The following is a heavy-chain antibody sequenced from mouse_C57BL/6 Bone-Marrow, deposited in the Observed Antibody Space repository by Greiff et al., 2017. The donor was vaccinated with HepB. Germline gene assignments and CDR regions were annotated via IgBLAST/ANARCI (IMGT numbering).Heavy chain of an antibody. Sequence: EVKLMESGGDLVKPGGSLKLSCAASGFTFSSYGMSWVRQTPDKRLEWVATISSGGSYTYYPDSVKGRFTISRDNAKNTLYLQMSSLKSEDTAMYYCARRRYYGSRGDYWYFDVWGTGTTVTVSS. CDR2: ISSGGSYT. CDR3: ARRRYYGSRGDYWYFDV. J-gene: IGHJ1*03. V-gene: IGHV5-6*02. D-gene: IGHD1-1*01. CDR1: GFTFSSYG.